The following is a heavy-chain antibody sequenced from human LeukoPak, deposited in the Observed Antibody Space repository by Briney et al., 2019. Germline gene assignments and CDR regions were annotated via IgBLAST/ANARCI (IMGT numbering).Heavy chain of an antibody. J-gene: IGHJ6*02. D-gene: IGHD3-3*01. Sequence: GASVKVSCKASGYTFTSYGISWVRQAPGQGLEWMGWISAYNGNTNYAQKLQGRVTMTKDTSTSTAYMELRSLRSDDTAVYYCARGPRFLEWLLSYYYYGMDVWGQGTTVTVSS. CDR1: GYTFTSYG. CDR2: ISAYNGNT. CDR3: ARGPRFLEWLLSYYYYGMDV. V-gene: IGHV1-18*01.